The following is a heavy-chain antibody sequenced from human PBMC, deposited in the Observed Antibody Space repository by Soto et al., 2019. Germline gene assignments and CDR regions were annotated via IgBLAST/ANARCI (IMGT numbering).Heavy chain of an antibody. CDR1: GGSISSHY. CDR3: ARRYGYSFDY. D-gene: IGHD1-1*01. Sequence: PLTCTVAGGSISSHYWTWIRQPPGKGLEWIGYIYYSGSTNYNPSLKSRVTISVDTSKNQFSLKLSSVTAADTAVYYCARRYGYSFDYWGQGTLVPVSS. V-gene: IGHV4-59*08. CDR2: IYYSGST. J-gene: IGHJ4*02.